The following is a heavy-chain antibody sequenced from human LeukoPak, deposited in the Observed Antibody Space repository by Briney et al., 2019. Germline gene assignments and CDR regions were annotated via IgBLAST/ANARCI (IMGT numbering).Heavy chain of an antibody. Sequence: SETMSLTCAVSGGSISSSSYYWGWIRQPPGKGLEWIGNIYYSGNTYYNPSRKSRVTISVDTSKNQFSLKLSSVTAADTAVYYCARLGSTAMVTFILDYWGQGTLVTVSS. D-gene: IGHD5-18*01. CDR1: GGSISSSSYY. J-gene: IGHJ4*02. CDR2: IYYSGNT. V-gene: IGHV4-39*01. CDR3: ARLGSTAMVTFILDY.